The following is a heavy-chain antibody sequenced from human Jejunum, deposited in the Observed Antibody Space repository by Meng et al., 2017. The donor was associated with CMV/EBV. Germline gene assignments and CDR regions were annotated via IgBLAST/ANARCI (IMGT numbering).Heavy chain of an antibody. Sequence: SEFSFSSYNFNWVRLAPGKGLRWVASISSTSTYIYYADSVKGRFTVSRDNSKNSLYLQMNSLRAEDTAVYYCANQMPWNYYHGMDLWGQGTTVTVSS. CDR3: ANQMPWNYYHGMDL. V-gene: IGHV3-21*01. J-gene: IGHJ6*02. CDR2: ISSTSTYI. CDR1: EFSFSSYN. D-gene: IGHD3-10*01.